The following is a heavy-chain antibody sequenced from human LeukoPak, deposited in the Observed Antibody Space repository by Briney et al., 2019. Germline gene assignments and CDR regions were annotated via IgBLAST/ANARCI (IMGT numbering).Heavy chain of an antibody. D-gene: IGHD2-21*01. CDR2: INPNSGAT. Sequence: ASVKVSCKASGYTFTGYYMHWVRQAPGQGLEWMGWINPNSGATVHAQKFQGRVTMTRDTSINTAYMELTSLRSDDTAVYYCARGDGVVVIAYYWGQGTLVTVSS. J-gene: IGHJ4*02. CDR3: ARGDGVVVIAYY. V-gene: IGHV1-2*02. CDR1: GYTFTGYY.